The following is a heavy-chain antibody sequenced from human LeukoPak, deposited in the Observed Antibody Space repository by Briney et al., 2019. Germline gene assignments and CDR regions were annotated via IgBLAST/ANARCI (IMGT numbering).Heavy chain of an antibody. CDR2: INPNSGGT. D-gene: IGHD3-9*01. J-gene: IGHJ4*02. CDR1: GYTFTGYY. V-gene: IGHV1-2*02. CDR3: ARAAGLTYYDILTLDY. Sequence: GASVKVSCKASGYTFTGYYMHWVRQAPGQGLEWMGWINPNSGGTNYAQKFQGRVTMTRDTSISTAYMELSRLRSDDTAVSYCARAAGLTYYDILTLDYWGQGTLVTVSS.